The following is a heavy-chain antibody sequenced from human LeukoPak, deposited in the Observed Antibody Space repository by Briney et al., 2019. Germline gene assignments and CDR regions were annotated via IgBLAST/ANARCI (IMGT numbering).Heavy chain of an antibody. CDR1: GFTFSNAW. Sequence: PGGSLRLSCAGSGFTFSNAWMSWVRQAPGKGLEWVGRIKSKTDGGTTDYAAPVKGRFTISRDDSKNTLYLQMNSLKTEDTAVYYCTTYKPFYDYYDSSGYEKWGQGTLVTVSS. CDR2: IKSKTDGGTT. D-gene: IGHD3-22*01. V-gene: IGHV3-15*01. J-gene: IGHJ4*02. CDR3: TTYKPFYDYYDSSGYEK.